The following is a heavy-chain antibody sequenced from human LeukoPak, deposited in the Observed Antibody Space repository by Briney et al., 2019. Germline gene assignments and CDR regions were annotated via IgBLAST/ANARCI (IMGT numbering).Heavy chain of an antibody. CDR2: ISAYNGNT. Sequence: GASVKVSCKASGYTFTNYGISWVRQAPGQGLEWMGWISAYNGNTNYAQKLQGRVTMTTDTSTSTAYMELRSLRSDDTAVYYCARTQTPNWNDDAFDIWGQGTMVTVSA. J-gene: IGHJ3*02. CDR3: ARTQTPNWNDDAFDI. CDR1: GYTFTNYG. V-gene: IGHV1-18*01. D-gene: IGHD1-1*01.